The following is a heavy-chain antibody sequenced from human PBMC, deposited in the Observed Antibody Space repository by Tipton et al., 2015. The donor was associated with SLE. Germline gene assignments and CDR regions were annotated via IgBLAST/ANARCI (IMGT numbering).Heavy chain of an antibody. CDR1: GFTFSSYA. J-gene: IGHJ6*03. CDR2: IYSGGIST. V-gene: IGHV3-23*03. CDR3: ANSGAYYGSAPIDV. D-gene: IGHD3-10*01. Sequence: SLRLSCAASGFTFSSYAMSWVRQAPGKGLEWVSVIYSGGISTYYADSVKGRFTISRDNSKNTLYLQMNSLRAEDTAVYYCANSGAYYGSAPIDVWGKATTATVSS.